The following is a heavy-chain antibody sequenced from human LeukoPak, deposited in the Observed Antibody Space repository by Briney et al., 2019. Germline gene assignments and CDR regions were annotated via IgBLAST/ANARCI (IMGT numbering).Heavy chain of an antibody. J-gene: IGHJ3*02. Sequence: GGSLRLSCAASGFTFSSYAMSWVRQAPGKGLEWVSAISSSSSYIYYADSVKGRFTISRDNAKNSLYLQMNSLRAEDTAVYYCARVSHLHDAFDIWGQETMVTVSS. CDR3: ARVSHLHDAFDI. V-gene: IGHV3-21*01. CDR1: GFTFSSYA. CDR2: ISSSSSYI.